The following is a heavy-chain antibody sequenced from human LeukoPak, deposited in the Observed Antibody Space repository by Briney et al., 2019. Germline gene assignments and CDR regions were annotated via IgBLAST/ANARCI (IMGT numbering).Heavy chain of an antibody. D-gene: IGHD3-22*01. V-gene: IGHV1-2*02. CDR3: ARGGSYYDSSGYYCLHY. J-gene: IGHJ4*02. CDR1: GDTFTGYY. Sequence: ASVKVSCKASGDTFTGYYLHWVRQAPGQGLEWLGWINPKSGGTNYAQRFQARVTMTWDTSISTAYMELSSLRSDDAAVYYCARGGSYYDSSGYYCLHYWGQGTLVTVSS. CDR2: INPKSGGT.